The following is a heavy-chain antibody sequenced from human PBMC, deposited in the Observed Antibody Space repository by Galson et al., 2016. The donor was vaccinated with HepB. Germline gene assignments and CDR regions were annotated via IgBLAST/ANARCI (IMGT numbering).Heavy chain of an antibody. Sequence: TLSLTCAVSGGSISSSGYSWSWIRQPPGKGLEWIGYIYHSGSTYYNPSLKSRVTISLDRSKNQFSLRLSSVTAADTAVYYCPRAVICDILTGCRGYSLLQPLYFDYWGQGTLVTVSS. CDR2: IYHSGST. CDR3: PRAVICDILTGCRGYSLLQPLYFDY. J-gene: IGHJ4*02. V-gene: IGHV4-30-2*01. D-gene: IGHD3-9*01. CDR1: GGSISSSGYS.